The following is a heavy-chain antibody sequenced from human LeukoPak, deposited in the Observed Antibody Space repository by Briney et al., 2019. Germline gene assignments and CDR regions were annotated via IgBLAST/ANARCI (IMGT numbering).Heavy chain of an antibody. CDR2: INPNSGGT. V-gene: IGHV1-2*02. CDR3: ASTKLAVAAVTPCFDP. D-gene: IGHD6-19*01. CDR1: GYTFTGYY. Sequence: ASVKVSCKASGYTFTGYYMHWVRQAPGQGLEWMGWINPNSGGTNYAQKFQGKVTMTRDTSSSTAYMDLNRLSSEDTDMDVCASTKLAVAAVTPCFDPWGQGTLVTVSS. J-gene: IGHJ5*02.